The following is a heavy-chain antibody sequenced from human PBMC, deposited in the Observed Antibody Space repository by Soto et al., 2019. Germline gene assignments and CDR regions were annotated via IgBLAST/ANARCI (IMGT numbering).Heavy chain of an antibody. CDR1: GGSISSYY. CDR2: IYYSGST. V-gene: IGHV4-59*08. CDR3: ARTLFGGVIPYYFDY. J-gene: IGHJ4*02. Sequence: SETLSLTCTVSGGSISSYYWSWIRQPPGKGLEWIGYIYYSGSTNYNPSLKSRVTISVDTSKNQFSLKLSSVTAADTAVYYCARTLFGGVIPYYFDYWGQGTLVTVSS. D-gene: IGHD3-16*02.